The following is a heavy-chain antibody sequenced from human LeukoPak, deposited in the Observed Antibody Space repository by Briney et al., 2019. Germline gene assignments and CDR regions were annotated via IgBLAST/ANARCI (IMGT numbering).Heavy chain of an antibody. CDR2: IYYSGST. J-gene: IGHJ4*02. Sequence: SETLSLTCTVSGGSISTYYWNWIRQPPGKGLEWIGYIYYSGSTNYNPSLTSRVTISVDTSRNQFSLKLSSVTAADMAVYYCARSRGYSYGFDYWGQGTLVTVSS. CDR1: GGSISTYY. V-gene: IGHV4-59*01. CDR3: ARSRGYSYGFDY. D-gene: IGHD5-18*01.